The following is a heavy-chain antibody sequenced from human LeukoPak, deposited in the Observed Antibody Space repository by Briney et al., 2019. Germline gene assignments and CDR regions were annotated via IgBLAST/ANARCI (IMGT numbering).Heavy chain of an antibody. CDR2: TYYRSKWYN. D-gene: IGHD3-22*01. CDR1: GDSVSSNSAA. V-gene: IGHV6-1*01. Sequence: SQTLSLTCAISGDSVSSNSAAWNWIRQSPSRGLEWLGRTYYRSKWYNDYAVSVKSRITINPDTSKNQFSLQLNSVTPEDTAVYYCASSARYYYDSSGYYYYFDYWGQGALVTVSS. J-gene: IGHJ4*02. CDR3: ASSARYYYDSSGYYYYFDY.